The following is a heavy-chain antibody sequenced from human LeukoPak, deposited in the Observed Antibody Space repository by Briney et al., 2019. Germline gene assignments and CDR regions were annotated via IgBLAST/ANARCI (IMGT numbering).Heavy chain of an antibody. CDR3: AREDYDFWSGYYMDY. J-gene: IGHJ4*02. D-gene: IGHD3-3*01. Sequence: PGGSLRLSCAASGFTFSSYWMSWVRQAPGKGLEWVANIKQDGSEKYYVDSVKGRFTISRDNAKNSLYLQMNSLRAEDTAVYCCAREDYDFWSGYYMDYWGQGTLVTVSS. CDR2: IKQDGSEK. CDR1: GFTFSSYW. V-gene: IGHV3-7*01.